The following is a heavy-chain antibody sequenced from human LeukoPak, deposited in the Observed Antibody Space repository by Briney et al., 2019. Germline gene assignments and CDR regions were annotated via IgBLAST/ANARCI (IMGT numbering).Heavy chain of an antibody. CDR1: NYSINTGFY. CDR2: VYHSGST. J-gene: IGHJ4*02. D-gene: IGHD4/OR15-4a*01. CDR3: ASLGIYGEIY. V-gene: IGHV4-38-2*01. Sequence: PSETLSLTCLVSNYSINTGFYWGWIRQSPGKGLEWIGSVYHSGSTYYNPSLKSRVTISVDRSKNQFSLKLSSVTAADTAVYYCASLGIYGEIYWGQGTLVTVSS.